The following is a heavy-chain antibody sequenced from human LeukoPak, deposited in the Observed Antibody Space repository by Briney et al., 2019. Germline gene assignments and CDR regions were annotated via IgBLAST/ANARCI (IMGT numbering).Heavy chain of an antibody. Sequence: PGGSLRLSCAASGFTFSSYSMNWVRQAPGKGLEWVSSISSSSSYIYYADSVKGRFTISRDNAKNSLYLQMNSLRDEDTAVYYCGRVFGVVARAFDPWGQGTLVTVSS. CDR1: GFTFSSYS. J-gene: IGHJ3*01. CDR2: ISSSSSYI. CDR3: GRVFGVVARAFDP. V-gene: IGHV3-21*01. D-gene: IGHD2-15*01.